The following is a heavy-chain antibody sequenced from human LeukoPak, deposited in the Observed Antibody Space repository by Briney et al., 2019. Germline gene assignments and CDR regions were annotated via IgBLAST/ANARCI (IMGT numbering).Heavy chain of an antibody. D-gene: IGHD3-10*01. CDR2: INHSGST. J-gene: IGHJ4*02. V-gene: IGHV4-34*01. CDR3: ARGPRGALVR. CDR1: GGSFSGYY. Sequence: SETLSLTCAVYGGSFSGYYWSWIRQPPGKGLEWIGEINHSGSTNYNPFLKSRVTISVDTSKNQFSLKLSSVTAADTAVYYCARGPRGALVRWGQGTLVTVSS.